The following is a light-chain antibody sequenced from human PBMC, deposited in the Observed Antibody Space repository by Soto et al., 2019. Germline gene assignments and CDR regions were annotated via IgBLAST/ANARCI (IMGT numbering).Light chain of an antibody. Sequence: QSVLTQPGSVSGSPGQSITISCTRTSSDIGGYDYVSWYQQRPGKAPKLMIYEVRYRPSGVSNRFSGSKSGNTASLTISGLQAEDEAVYYCCSYTRTSNHYFFGSGTKATVL. V-gene: IGLV2-14*01. CDR2: EVR. J-gene: IGLJ1*01. CDR1: SSDIGGYDY. CDR3: CSYTRTSNHYF.